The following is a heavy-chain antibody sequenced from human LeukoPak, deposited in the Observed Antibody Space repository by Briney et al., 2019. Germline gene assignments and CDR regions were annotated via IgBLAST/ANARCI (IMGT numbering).Heavy chain of an antibody. CDR1: GFTFSSYA. Sequence: GGSLRLSCAASGFTFSSYAMSWVRQAPGKGLEWVSAISGSGGSTSYADSVKGRFTISRDNSKNTLYLQMNSLRVEDTAVYYCAKDPPYSSSWYYFDYWGQGTLVTVSS. D-gene: IGHD6-13*01. CDR2: ISGSGGST. J-gene: IGHJ4*02. CDR3: AKDPPYSSSWYYFDY. V-gene: IGHV3-23*01.